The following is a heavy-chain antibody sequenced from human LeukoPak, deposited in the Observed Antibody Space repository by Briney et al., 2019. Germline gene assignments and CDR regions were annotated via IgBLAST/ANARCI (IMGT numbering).Heavy chain of an antibody. J-gene: IGHJ4*02. CDR2: IHASGST. Sequence: PSETLSLTCIVSSRSFNFYYWSWIRQPAGKGLEGIGRIHASGSTSYNPSLKSRLTMSIDTATTQFSLKLTSVTAADTAVYYCAGVQSVFVADQWVEGFLDYWGQGALVTVSS. CDR1: SRSFNFYY. D-gene: IGHD1-26*01. CDR3: AGVQSVFVADQWVEGFLDY. V-gene: IGHV4-4*07.